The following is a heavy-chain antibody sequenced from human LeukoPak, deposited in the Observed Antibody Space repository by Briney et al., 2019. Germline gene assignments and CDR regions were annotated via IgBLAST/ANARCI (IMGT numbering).Heavy chain of an antibody. Sequence: PSETLSLTCTVSGGSISSYYRSWIRQPPGKGLEWIGYIYYSGSTNYNPSLKSRVTISVDTSKNQFSLKLSSVTAADTAVYYCARHAITYYYDSSGYEPDAFDIWGQGTMVTVSS. J-gene: IGHJ3*02. CDR1: GGSISSYY. V-gene: IGHV4-59*08. CDR2: IYYSGST. CDR3: ARHAITYYYDSSGYEPDAFDI. D-gene: IGHD3-22*01.